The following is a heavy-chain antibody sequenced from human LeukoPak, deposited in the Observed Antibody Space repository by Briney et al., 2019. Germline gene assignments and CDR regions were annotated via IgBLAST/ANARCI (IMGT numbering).Heavy chain of an antibody. J-gene: IGHJ6*02. CDR1: GGTFSSYA. CDR3: ARARYYGMDV. CDR2: INPNSGGT. V-gene: IGHV1-2*06. Sequence: ASVKVSCKASGGTFSSYAISWVRQAPGQGLEWMGRINPNSGGTNYAQKFQGRVTMTRDTSISTAYMELSRLRSDDTAVYYCARARYYGMDVWGQGTTVTVSS.